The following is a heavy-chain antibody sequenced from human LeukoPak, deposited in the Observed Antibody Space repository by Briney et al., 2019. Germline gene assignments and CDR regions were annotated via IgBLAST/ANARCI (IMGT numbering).Heavy chain of an antibody. CDR2: ISYDGSNK. CDR3: TMSGSPVRFDP. Sequence: GRSLRLSCAASGFTFSSYAMHWVRQAPGKGLEWVAVISYDGSNKYYADSVKGRFTISRDNSKNTLYLQMNSLRAEDTAVYYCTMSGSPVRFDPWGQGTLVTVSS. V-gene: IGHV3-30*04. D-gene: IGHD3-3*01. J-gene: IGHJ5*02. CDR1: GFTFSSYA.